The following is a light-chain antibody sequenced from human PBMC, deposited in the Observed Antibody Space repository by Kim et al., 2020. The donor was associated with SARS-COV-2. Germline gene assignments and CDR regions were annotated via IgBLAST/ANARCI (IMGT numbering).Light chain of an antibody. J-gene: IGKJ5*01. V-gene: IGKV3-20*01. Sequence: LSPGERATLSCRATQSVTNNYLACFQQRPGQAPRLLIFGASRRATGIPDRFSGSGSGTDFTLTISRLEPEDFAVYYCQQNGNSPVTFGRGTRLE. CDR2: GAS. CDR1: QSVTNNY. CDR3: QQNGNSPVT.